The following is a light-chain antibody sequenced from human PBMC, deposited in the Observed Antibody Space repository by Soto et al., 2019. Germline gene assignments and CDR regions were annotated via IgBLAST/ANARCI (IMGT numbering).Light chain of an antibody. CDR1: SSDVGVYNY. V-gene: IGLV2-11*01. J-gene: IGLJ1*01. CDR2: DVT. Sequence: QSALTQPRSVSGSPGQSVTISCTGTSSDVGVYNYVSWYQQHPGKAPKLMIYDVTKRPSGVPDRFSGSKSANTASLTISGLQAEDEADYYCSSYAGSNNYVFGTGTKVTVL. CDR3: SSYAGSNNYV.